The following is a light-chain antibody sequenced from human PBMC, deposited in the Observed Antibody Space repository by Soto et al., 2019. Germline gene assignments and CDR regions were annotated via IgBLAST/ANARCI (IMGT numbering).Light chain of an antibody. V-gene: IGKV3-15*01. Sequence: EIVMSQSPATLSVSPGGIATLSCRSSQSVRSNLAWYQQKPGQAPRLVIYAASTRATGIPDRFSGSVSGTEFTLTISSLQSEDFAVYYCQQYNEWPPFTFGQGTRLEI. J-gene: IGKJ5*01. CDR3: QQYNEWPPFT. CDR2: AAS. CDR1: QSVRSN.